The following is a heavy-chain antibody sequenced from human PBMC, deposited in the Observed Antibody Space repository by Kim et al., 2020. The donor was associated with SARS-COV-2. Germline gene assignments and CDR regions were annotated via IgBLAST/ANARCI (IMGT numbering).Heavy chain of an antibody. V-gene: IGHV5-51*01. Sequence: YSPSFQGQVTISADKSISTAYLQWSSLKASDTAMYYCTRLPEVAARVFDYWGQGTLVTVSS. D-gene: IGHD6-25*01. J-gene: IGHJ4*02. CDR3: TRLPEVAARVFDY.